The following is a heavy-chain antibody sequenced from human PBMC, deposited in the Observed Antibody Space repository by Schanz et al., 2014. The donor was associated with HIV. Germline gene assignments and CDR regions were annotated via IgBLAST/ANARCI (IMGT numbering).Heavy chain of an antibody. CDR3: ARAWGSWRRYYFEP. V-gene: IGHV3-9*01. D-gene: IGHD3-16*01. CDR1: GFTFDDYA. J-gene: IGHJ4*02. CDR2: ISWSSGSV. Sequence: EVQLVESGGGLVQPGGSLRLSCAASGFTFDDYAMHWVRQAPGKGLEWVSSISWSSGSVDYADSVKGRFTISRDNAKNSLYLLMNSLTADDTALYYCARAWGSWRRYYFEPWGQGTLVTVSS.